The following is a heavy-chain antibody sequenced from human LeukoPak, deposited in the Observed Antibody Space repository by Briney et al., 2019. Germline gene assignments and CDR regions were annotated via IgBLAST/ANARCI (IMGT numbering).Heavy chain of an antibody. V-gene: IGHV4-4*02. CDR2: IYHSGSS. D-gene: IGHD3-22*01. CDR1: GGSISSSKW. Sequence: SGTLSLTCAVSGGSISSSKWWSWVRQPPGKGLEWIGEIYHSGSSNYNPSLKSRVTISVDKSKNQFSLKLSSVTAADTAVYYCASRYYDSSGYYPFDYWGQGTLVTVSS. J-gene: IGHJ4*02. CDR3: ASRYYDSSGYYPFDY.